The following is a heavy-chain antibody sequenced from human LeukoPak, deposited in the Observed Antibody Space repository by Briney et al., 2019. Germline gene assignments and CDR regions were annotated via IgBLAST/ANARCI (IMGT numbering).Heavy chain of an antibody. Sequence: ASVTVSCKASGYTFTGYYMHWVQQAPGQGSEWVGWINPNSGGTNYAQKFQGRGTMTRDTSISTAYMELSRLRSDDTAVYYCARDVDGDQNWFDPWGQGTLVTVSS. CDR1: GYTFTGYY. CDR2: INPNSGGT. J-gene: IGHJ5*02. CDR3: ARDVDGDQNWFDP. V-gene: IGHV1-2*02. D-gene: IGHD4-17*01.